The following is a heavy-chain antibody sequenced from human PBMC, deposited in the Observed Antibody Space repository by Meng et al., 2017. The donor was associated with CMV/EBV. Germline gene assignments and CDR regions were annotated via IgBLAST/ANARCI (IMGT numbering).Heavy chain of an antibody. CDR2: IKSKTDGGTT. V-gene: IGHV3-15*01. J-gene: IGHJ4*02. D-gene: IGHD2-2*01. CDR1: GFTFSNAW. CDR3: TTGVGYCSSTSCWPVGY. Sequence: GESLKISCAASGFTFSNAWMSWVRRAPGKGLEWVGRIKSKTDGGTTDYAAPVKGRFTISRDDSKNTLYLQMNSLKTEDTAVYYCTTGVGYCSSTSCWPVGYWGQGTLVTVSS.